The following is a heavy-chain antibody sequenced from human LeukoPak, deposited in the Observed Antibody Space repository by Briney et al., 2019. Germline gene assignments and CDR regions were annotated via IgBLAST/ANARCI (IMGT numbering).Heavy chain of an antibody. J-gene: IGHJ3*02. CDR3: ARRVVLYSGYDRLDAFDI. D-gene: IGHD5-12*01. V-gene: IGHV4-39*01. CDR1: GGSISSSSYY. CDR2: IYYSGST. Sequence: PSETLSLTCTVSGGSISSSSYYWGWIRQPPGKGLEWIWSIYYSGSTYYNPSLKSRVTISVDTSKNQFSLKLSSVTAADTAVYYCARRVVLYSGYDRLDAFDIWGQGTMVTVSS.